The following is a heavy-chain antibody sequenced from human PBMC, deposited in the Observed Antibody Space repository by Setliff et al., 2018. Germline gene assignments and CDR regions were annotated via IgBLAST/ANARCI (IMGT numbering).Heavy chain of an antibody. CDR3: ARSSISCYYACNYNYMDV. Sequence: ASVKVSCKSSGNSFTVFYLHWVRQAPGQGLEWMGWISTNSGNPTYAQGFTGRFVFSLDTSVSTAYLQISSLKAEDTAIYYCARSSISCYYACNYNYMDVWGKGTTVTVSS. CDR2: ISTNSGNP. D-gene: IGHD2-2*01. J-gene: IGHJ6*03. V-gene: IGHV7-4-1*02. CDR1: GNSFTVFY.